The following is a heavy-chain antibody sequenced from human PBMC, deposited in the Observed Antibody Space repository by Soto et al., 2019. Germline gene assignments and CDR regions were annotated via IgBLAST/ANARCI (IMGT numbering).Heavy chain of an antibody. CDR2: IFWDDDK. V-gene: IGHV2-5*02. J-gene: IGHJ6*02. Sequence: QITLKESGPTLVRPTQTLTLTCTFSGFSLSTSGVGVGWIRQSPGKALEWLALIFWDDDKRYSPSLKSRLSITKGTSKNQVVLTMTKMDPVDAGTYYCTHHRYYSYGMDVWGQGTTVTVSS. CDR1: GFSLSTSGVG. CDR3: THHRYYSYGMDV.